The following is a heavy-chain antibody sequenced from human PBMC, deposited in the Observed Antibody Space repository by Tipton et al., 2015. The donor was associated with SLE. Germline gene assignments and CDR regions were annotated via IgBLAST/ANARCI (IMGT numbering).Heavy chain of an antibody. J-gene: IGHJ4*02. CDR2: ISSSSSTI. V-gene: IGHV3-48*01. Sequence: SLRLSCAASRFTFSSYSMNWVRQAPGKGLEWVSYISSSSSTIYYADSVKGRFTISRDNAKNSLYLQMNSLRAEDTAVYYCASLVVVPAATGDYWGQGTLVTVSS. CDR3: ASLVVVPAATGDY. D-gene: IGHD2-2*01. CDR1: RFTFSSYS.